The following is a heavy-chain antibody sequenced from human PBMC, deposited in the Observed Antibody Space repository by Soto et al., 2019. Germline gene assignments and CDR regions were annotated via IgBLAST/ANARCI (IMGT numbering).Heavy chain of an antibody. V-gene: IGHV3-7*03. CDR3: TGDGSPVALDV. CDR1: GFTFSSYW. Sequence: VQLVESGGGLVQPGGSLRLSCAASGFTFSSYWMSWARQAPGKGLEWVANIKTDGSEKYYVDSVRGGFTTSRDNSRNVFYLQMNSLTGEDTAVYYSTGDGSPVALDVSGFGTSATVSS. CDR2: IKTDGSEK. J-gene: IGHJ6*04.